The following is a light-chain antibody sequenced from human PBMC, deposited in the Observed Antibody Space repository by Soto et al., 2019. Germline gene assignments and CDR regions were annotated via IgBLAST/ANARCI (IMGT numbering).Light chain of an antibody. CDR1: SSDVGAYNS. V-gene: IGLV2-14*01. Sequence: SLLTQPASVSGSPGQSIAISCTGTSSDVGAYNSVSWYQQYPGKAPKLMIHDVTNRPSGVSDRFSGSKSGNTASLTISGLQAEDEADYYCSSYTSSSSYVFGSGTKVTVL. J-gene: IGLJ1*01. CDR2: DVT. CDR3: SSYTSSSSYV.